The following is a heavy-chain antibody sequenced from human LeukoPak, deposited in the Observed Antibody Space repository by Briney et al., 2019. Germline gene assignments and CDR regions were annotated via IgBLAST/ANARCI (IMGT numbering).Heavy chain of an antibody. J-gene: IGHJ4*02. CDR1: GFTFSSYW. Sequence: GGSLRLSCAVSGFTFSSYWMTWVRQAPGKGLQWVANVNQDGREKYYMDSMKGRLNISRDNTENSVFLQLTSLRSEDTGIYFCAKGRDCGDYWGQGTLVAVSS. D-gene: IGHD2-21*02. CDR3: AKGRDCGDY. V-gene: IGHV3-7*01. CDR2: VNQDGREK.